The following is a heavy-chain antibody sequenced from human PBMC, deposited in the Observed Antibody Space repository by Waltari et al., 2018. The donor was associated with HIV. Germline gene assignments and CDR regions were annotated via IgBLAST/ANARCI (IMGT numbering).Heavy chain of an antibody. Sequence: QVQLVESGGGVVQPGRSLRLSCAASGFTFRNYAIHWVRQAPGKGLEWVTVISYDGIEKLYAESVKGRFTISRDNSKNTLYLQMNSLRAEDTAVYYCARGRGGPDYWGQGTRVTVSS. CDR1: GFTFRNYA. CDR3: ARGRGGPDY. V-gene: IGHV3-30*01. J-gene: IGHJ4*02. CDR2: ISYDGIEK. D-gene: IGHD3-10*01.